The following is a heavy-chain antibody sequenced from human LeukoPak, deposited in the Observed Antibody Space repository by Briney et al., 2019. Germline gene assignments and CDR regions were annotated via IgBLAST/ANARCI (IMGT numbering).Heavy chain of an antibody. CDR3: ARASAPYSISWYFFDY. Sequence: ASVKVSCMASGYTFTGYYMHSVRQAPGQGLERMGWINPNSGGTNDAQKFQGRVTMTRDTSISTAYMVLSRLRSDDTAVYYGARASAPYSISWYFFDYGGEGTLVTVSA. D-gene: IGHD6-13*01. J-gene: IGHJ4*02. CDR2: INPNSGGT. V-gene: IGHV1-2*02. CDR1: GYTFTGYY.